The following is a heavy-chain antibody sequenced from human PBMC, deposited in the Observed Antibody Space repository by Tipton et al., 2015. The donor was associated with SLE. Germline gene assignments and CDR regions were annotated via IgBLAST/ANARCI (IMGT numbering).Heavy chain of an antibody. CDR2: IYTSGST. CDR3: ARTVAVAAEGYFDY. D-gene: IGHD6-19*01. J-gene: IGHJ4*02. V-gene: IGHV4-4*07. Sequence: TLSLTCTVSGGSISSYYWSWVRQPAGKGLEWIGRIYTSGSTNYNPSLQSRVTMSVDTSKNQFSLKLSSVTAADTAVYYCARTVAVAAEGYFDYWGQGTLVTVSS. CDR1: GGSISSYY.